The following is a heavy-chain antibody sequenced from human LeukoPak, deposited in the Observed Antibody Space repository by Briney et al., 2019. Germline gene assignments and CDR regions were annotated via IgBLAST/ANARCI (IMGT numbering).Heavy chain of an antibody. V-gene: IGHV3-74*01. CDR1: GFTFSSYW. CDR2: INSDGSST. D-gene: IGHD1-26*01. Sequence: PGGSLRLSCAASGFTFSSYWMHWVRQAPGKGLVWVPRINSDGSSTSYADSVKGRFTISRDNAKNTLYLQMNSLRAEDTAVYYCARSRVGATKGDAFDIWGQGTMVTVSS. CDR3: ARSRVGATKGDAFDI. J-gene: IGHJ3*02.